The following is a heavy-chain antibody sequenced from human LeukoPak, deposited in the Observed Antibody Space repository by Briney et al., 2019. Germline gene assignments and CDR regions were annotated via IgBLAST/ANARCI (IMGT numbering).Heavy chain of an antibody. V-gene: IGHV3-21*01. CDR3: ARDRYDSSGYHYSDY. CDR1: GFTFSSYS. J-gene: IGHJ4*02. Sequence: PGGCLRLSCAASGFTFSSYSMKWVRQAPGKGLEWVSSISSSSSHIYYADSVKGRFTIFRDNAKNSLYLQMNSLRVEDTAVFYCARDRYDSSGYHYSDYWGQGTLVTVSS. CDR2: ISSSSSHI. D-gene: IGHD3-22*01.